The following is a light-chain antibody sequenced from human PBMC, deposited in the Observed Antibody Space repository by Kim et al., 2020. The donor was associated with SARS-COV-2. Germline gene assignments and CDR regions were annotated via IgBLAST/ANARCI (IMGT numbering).Light chain of an antibody. Sequence: VSPGERATLSCRASQSVSSNLAWYQQKPGQAPRLLIYGASTRATGIPARFSGSGSGTEFTLTISSLQSEDFAVYYCQQYNNWPGYTFSQVTKLEI. V-gene: IGKV3-15*01. CDR3: QQYNNWPGYT. CDR2: GAS. CDR1: QSVSSN. J-gene: IGKJ2*01.